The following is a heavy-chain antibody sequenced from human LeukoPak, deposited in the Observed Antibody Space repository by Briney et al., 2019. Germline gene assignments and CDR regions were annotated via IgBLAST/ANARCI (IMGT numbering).Heavy chain of an antibody. CDR3: ARGAPRAGSYFDY. J-gene: IGHJ4*02. V-gene: IGHV3-53*01. CDR2: IYSGGST. D-gene: IGHD3-10*01. CDR1: GFTVSSNY. Sequence: GGSLRLSCAASGFTVSSNYMSWVRQAPGKGLEWVSVIYSGGSTYYADSVKGRFTISRDNSKSTLYIQMNSLRAEDTAVYYCARGAPRAGSYFDYWGQGTLVTVSS.